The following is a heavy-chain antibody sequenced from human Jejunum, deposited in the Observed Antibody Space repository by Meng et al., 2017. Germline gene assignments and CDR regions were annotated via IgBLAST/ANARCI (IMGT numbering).Heavy chain of an antibody. CDR1: GYTFTSQA. D-gene: IGHD3-3*01. J-gene: IGHJ4*02. CDR2: INTNTGNP. CDR3: ARFLTYGFLE. V-gene: IGHV7-4-1*02. Sequence: ASVKVSCKASGYTFTSQAMSWVRQAPGQGLEWIGWINTNTGNPTYAQGFTGRFVFSLDTSVSTAYLQITSLEAEDTAAYYCARFLTYGFLEWGQGTLVTVSS.